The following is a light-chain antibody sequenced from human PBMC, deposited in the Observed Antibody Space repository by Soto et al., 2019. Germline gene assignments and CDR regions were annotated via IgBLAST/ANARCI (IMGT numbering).Light chain of an antibody. V-gene: IGKV3-20*01. CDR2: GAS. Sequence: EIVLTQSPDTLSLSPGERATLSCSASQSVSTNSLAWYQQRPGQAPRPLIYGASSRATGTPDRFSGSGSGTDFTLIISRLEPEDFAVYYCQQYGSSVLTFGGGTKVDIK. CDR1: QSVSTNS. CDR3: QQYGSSVLT. J-gene: IGKJ4*01.